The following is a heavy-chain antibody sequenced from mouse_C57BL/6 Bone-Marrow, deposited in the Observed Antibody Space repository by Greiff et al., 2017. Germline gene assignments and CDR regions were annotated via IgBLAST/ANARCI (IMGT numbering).Heavy chain of an antibody. V-gene: IGHV14-1*01. CDR3: TTDGYLAHY. D-gene: IGHD2-3*01. CDR2: IDPEDGDT. J-gene: IGHJ2*01. CDR1: GFNIKDYY. Sequence: EVKLQESGAELVRPGASVKLSCTASGFNIKDYYMHWVKQRPEQGLEWIGRIDPEDGDTEYAPKFQGKATMTADTSSNPAYLQLSSLTSEDTAVYYCTTDGYLAHYWGQGTTLTVSS.